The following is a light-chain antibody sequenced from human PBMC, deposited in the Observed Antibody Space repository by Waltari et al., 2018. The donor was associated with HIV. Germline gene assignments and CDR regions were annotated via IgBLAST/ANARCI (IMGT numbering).Light chain of an antibody. CDR2: NAS. CDR3: QQYNNWPPWT. J-gene: IGKJ1*01. Sequence: EILMTQSPATLSVPPGERVTLSCRASQSVSSDLAWYRQKPGQAPRLLIYNASTRATGLPARFSGSGSGTEFTLTISSLQSEDFACYYCQQYNNWPPWTFGQGTKVEIK. V-gene: IGKV3-15*01. CDR1: QSVSSD.